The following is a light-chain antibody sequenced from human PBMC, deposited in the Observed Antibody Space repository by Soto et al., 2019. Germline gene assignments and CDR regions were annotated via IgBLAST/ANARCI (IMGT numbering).Light chain of an antibody. CDR1: QSISRW. J-gene: IGKJ4*01. V-gene: IGKV1-5*01. CDR3: QQYNSYPLT. CDR2: DAS. Sequence: DLQMTQSPSTLSASVGDRVTITCRASQSISRWLAWYRQKPGKAPNLLIYDASSLEGGVPSRFSGSGSGTEFTLTISSLQPDDFASYYCQQYNSYPLTFGGGTKVEIK.